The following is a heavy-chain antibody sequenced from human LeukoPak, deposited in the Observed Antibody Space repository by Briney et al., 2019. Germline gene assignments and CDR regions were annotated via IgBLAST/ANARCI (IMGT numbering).Heavy chain of an antibody. CDR3: TTDSSSWYAY. Sequence: PGGSLRLSCGASGFTFSSYWISWVRQAPGKGLEWVANIKQDGGERWYEDSVKGRFTVSRDNAKNLVYLHMNSLRAEDTAVYYCTTDSSSWYAYWGQGTLVTVSS. CDR2: IKQDGGER. V-gene: IGHV3-7*01. J-gene: IGHJ4*02. CDR1: GFTFSSYW. D-gene: IGHD6-13*01.